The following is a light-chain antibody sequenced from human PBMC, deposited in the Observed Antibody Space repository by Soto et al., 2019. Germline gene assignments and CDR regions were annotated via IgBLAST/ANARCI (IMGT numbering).Light chain of an antibody. CDR2: GAS. CDR3: QQYNNWHWT. J-gene: IGKJ1*01. Sequence: EIVMTQSPATLSVSPGERATLSCRASQSVSNNLAWYQQKPGQAPRLLIYGASTRATGIPARFSGSGSGTEFTLTISSLQSEDFAVYYCQQYNNWHWTFGQGTKVEIK. CDR1: QSVSNN. V-gene: IGKV3-15*01.